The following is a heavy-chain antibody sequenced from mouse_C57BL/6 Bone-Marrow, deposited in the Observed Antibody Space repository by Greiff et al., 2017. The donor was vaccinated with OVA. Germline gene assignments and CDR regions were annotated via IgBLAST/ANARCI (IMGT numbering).Heavy chain of an antibody. CDR3: ARSTVVATRAMDY. V-gene: IGHV1-34*01. D-gene: IGHD1-1*01. CDR2: IYPNNGGN. J-gene: IGHJ4*01. Sequence: VQLKESGPELVKPGASVKMSCKASGYTFTDYYMHWVKQSPGKSLEWIGYIYPNNGGNGYNQKFKGKATLTVDKSSSTAYMELRSLTSEDSAVYYSARSTVVATRAMDYWGQGTSVTVSS. CDR1: GYTFTDYY.